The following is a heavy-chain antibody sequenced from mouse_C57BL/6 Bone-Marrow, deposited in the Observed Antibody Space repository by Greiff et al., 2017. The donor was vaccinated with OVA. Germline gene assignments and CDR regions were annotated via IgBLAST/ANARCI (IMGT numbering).Heavy chain of an antibody. Sequence: ESGPGLVKPSQSLSLTCSVTGYSITSGYYWNWIRQFPGNKLEWMGYISYDGSNNYNPSLKNRISITRDTSKNQFFLKLNSVTTEDTATYYCARGITTVVVPHWGQGTLVTVSA. D-gene: IGHD1-1*01. CDR1: GYSITSGYY. CDR2: ISYDGSN. J-gene: IGHJ3*01. CDR3: ARGITTVVVPH. V-gene: IGHV3-6*01.